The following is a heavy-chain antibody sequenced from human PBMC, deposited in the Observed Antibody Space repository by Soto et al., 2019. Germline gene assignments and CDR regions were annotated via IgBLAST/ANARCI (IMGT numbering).Heavy chain of an antibody. Sequence: QLQLEESGPGLVKPSETLSLTCTVSGGSISSSSYYWGWIRQSPGKGLEWIGSFYYSGSTYYSPSLRSRVTISGDTYRKQISLRLSSVTAADTAVYYCARISVASRYMDVWGKGTTVTVSS. CDR3: ARISVASRYMDV. V-gene: IGHV4-39*01. D-gene: IGHD5-12*01. J-gene: IGHJ6*03. CDR1: GGSISSSSYY. CDR2: FYYSGST.